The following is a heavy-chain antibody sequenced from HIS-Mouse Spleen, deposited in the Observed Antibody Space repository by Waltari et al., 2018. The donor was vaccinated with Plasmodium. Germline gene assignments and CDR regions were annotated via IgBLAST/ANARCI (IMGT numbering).Heavy chain of an antibody. CDR2: IYYSGST. V-gene: IGHV4-39*01. CDR3: ARRGGSYYYFDY. D-gene: IGHD1-26*01. J-gene: IGHJ4*02. CDR1: GCSTSSSSYY. Sequence: QLQLQESGPGLVKPSEALSLTCPVPGCSTSSSSYYWGWIRQPPGKGLEWIGSIYYSGSTYYNPSLKSRVTISVDTSKNQFSLKLSSVTAADTAVYYCARRGGSYYYFDYWGQGTLVTVSS.